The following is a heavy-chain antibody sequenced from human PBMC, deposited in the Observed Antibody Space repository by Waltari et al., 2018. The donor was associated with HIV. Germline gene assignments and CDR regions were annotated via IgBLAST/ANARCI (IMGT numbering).Heavy chain of an antibody. CDR3: AKDRTVAAI. J-gene: IGHJ3*02. Sequence: QVQLVESGGGVVQPGRSLRLSCAASGFSFSSYGRHGVRQAPGKGLEWVAVIWHDGGNKYYADSVKGRFTISRDNSKNTLYLQMSSLRAEDTAMYYCAKDRTVAAIWGQGTMVTVSS. V-gene: IGHV3-30*18. CDR2: IWHDGGNK. CDR1: GFSFSSYG. D-gene: IGHD4-17*01.